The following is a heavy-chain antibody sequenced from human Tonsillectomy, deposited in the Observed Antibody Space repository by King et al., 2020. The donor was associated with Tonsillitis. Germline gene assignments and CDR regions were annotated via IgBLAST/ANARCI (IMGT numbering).Heavy chain of an antibody. D-gene: IGHD3-3*01. CDR2: IYSGGST. Sequence: VQLVQSGGGLVQPGGSLRLSCAASGFTVSSNYMSWVRQAPGKGLEWVSVIYSGGSTYYTDSVKGRFTISRHNSKNTLYLQMNSLRAEDTAVYYCARGANDYDFWSGYYKDAFDIWGQGTMVTVSS. CDR1: GFTVSSNY. J-gene: IGHJ3*02. V-gene: IGHV3-53*04. CDR3: ARGANDYDFWSGYYKDAFDI.